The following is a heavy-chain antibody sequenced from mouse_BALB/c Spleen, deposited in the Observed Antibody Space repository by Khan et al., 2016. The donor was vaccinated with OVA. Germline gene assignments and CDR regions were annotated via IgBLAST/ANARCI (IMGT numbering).Heavy chain of an antibody. CDR1: GFNIKDTY. D-gene: IGHD1-1*02. J-gene: IGHJ3*01. Sequence: EVQLQESGAEIVRPGASVKLSCTASGFNIKDTYIHWIKQRPEQGLERIGRIDPANGDAKYDPKFQDKATLPTDTFSNTAYLQLNSLTSEDTAVYYCATLYGSPLTYRGQGTLVPVFA. CDR3: ATLYGSPLTY. V-gene: IGHV14-3*02. CDR2: IDPANGDA.